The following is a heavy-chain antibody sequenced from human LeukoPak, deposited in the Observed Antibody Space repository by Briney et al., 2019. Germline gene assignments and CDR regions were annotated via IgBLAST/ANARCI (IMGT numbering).Heavy chain of an antibody. Sequence: GGSLRLSCAASGISFSNYGMHWVRQAPGKGLEWVAVISYDGSDKYYADSVKGRFTISRDNSKNTLYVEMNSLRAEDTAVYYCARECITMLRGLRGGYYFDYWGQGTLVTVSS. J-gene: IGHJ4*02. V-gene: IGHV3-30*03. D-gene: IGHD3-10*01. CDR2: ISYDGSDK. CDR3: ARECITMLRGLRGGYYFDY. CDR1: GISFSNYG.